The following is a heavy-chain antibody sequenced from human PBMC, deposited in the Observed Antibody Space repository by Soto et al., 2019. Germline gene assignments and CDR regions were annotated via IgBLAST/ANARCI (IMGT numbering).Heavy chain of an antibody. J-gene: IGHJ4*02. CDR1: GGSFSGYY. CDR3: ARGLRYFDWLLFTNYFDY. Sequence: PSETLSLTCAVYGGSFSGYYWSWIRQPPGKGLEWIGEINHSGSTNYNPSLKSRVTISVDTSKNQFSLKLSSVTAADTAVYYCARGLRYFDWLLFTNYFDYWGQGTLVTVSS. CDR2: INHSGST. V-gene: IGHV4-34*01. D-gene: IGHD3-9*01.